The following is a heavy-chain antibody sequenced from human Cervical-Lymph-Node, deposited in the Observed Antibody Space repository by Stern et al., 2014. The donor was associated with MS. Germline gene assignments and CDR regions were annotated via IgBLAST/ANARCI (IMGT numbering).Heavy chain of an antibody. CDR1: GFTFSSYS. Sequence: EVQLVESGGGLVKPGGSLRLSCAASGFTFSSYSMNWVRQAPGKGLEWVSSISSSSSYIYYADSVKGRFTISRDNAKNSLYLQMNSLRAEDTAVYYCARDLGIAARPRWFDPWGQGTLVTVSS. J-gene: IGHJ5*02. CDR3: ARDLGIAARPRWFDP. CDR2: ISSSSSYI. D-gene: IGHD6-6*01. V-gene: IGHV3-21*01.